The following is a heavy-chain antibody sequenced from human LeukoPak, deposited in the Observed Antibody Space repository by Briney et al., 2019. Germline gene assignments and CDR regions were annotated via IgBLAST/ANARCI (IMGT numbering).Heavy chain of an antibody. Sequence: PSETLSLTCTVSGGSISSSSYYWGWIRQPPGKGLEWIGSIYYSGSTYYNPSLKSRVTISVDTSKNQFSLKLSSVTAADTAVYYCTRLPLIERQRLWSGYFLYYYYMDVWGKGTTVTVSS. CDR1: GGSISSSSYY. V-gene: IGHV4-39*01. D-gene: IGHD3-3*01. CDR3: TRLPLIERQRLWSGYFLYYYYMDV. J-gene: IGHJ6*03. CDR2: IYYSGST.